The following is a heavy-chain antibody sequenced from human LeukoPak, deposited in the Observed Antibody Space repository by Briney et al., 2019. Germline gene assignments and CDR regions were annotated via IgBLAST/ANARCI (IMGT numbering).Heavy chain of an antibody. V-gene: IGHV4-59*01. Sequence: PSETLSLTCTVSGGSISSYYWNWIRQPPGKGLEWIGYIYSSGSTNYNPSLKSRVTISVDTSKNQFSLKLSSVTAADTALYYCARVRHSSGSRVFDYWGQGTLVTVSS. CDR1: GGSISSYY. CDR3: ARVRHSSGSRVFDY. D-gene: IGHD5-18*01. CDR2: IYSSGST. J-gene: IGHJ4*02.